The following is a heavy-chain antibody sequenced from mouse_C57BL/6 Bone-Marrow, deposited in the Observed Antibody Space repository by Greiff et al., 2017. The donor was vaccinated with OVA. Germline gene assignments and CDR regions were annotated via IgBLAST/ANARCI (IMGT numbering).Heavy chain of an antibody. Sequence: VQLQQSGAELVKPGASVKMSCKASGYTFTSYWITWVKQRPGQGLEWIGVIHPGSGSTNYNEKFKSKATLTVDTSSSTAYMQLSSLTSEDSAVYYCARRYYGSSWYFDVWGTGTTVTVSS. CDR2: IHPGSGST. CDR3: ARRYYGSSWYFDV. V-gene: IGHV1-55*01. CDR1: GYTFTSYW. J-gene: IGHJ1*03. D-gene: IGHD1-1*01.